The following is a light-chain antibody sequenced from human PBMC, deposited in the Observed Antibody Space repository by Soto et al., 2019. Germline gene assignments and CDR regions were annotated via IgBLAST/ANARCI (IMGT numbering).Light chain of an antibody. Sequence: ESVMTQSPATLSWYPGERATLSCRASQSASSSRLAWYRQKPGQAPRLPIYGASSRATGIPDRFSGSGSGTDFTLTISSLEPEDFAVYYCQQRSNWPLTFGGGTKVDIK. CDR1: QSASSSR. J-gene: IGKJ4*02. CDR3: QQRSNWPLT. CDR2: GAS. V-gene: IGKV3D-20*02.